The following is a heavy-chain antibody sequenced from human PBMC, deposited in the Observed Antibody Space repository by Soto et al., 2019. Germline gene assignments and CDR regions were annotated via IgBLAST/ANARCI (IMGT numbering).Heavy chain of an antibody. CDR2: ISWDGRST. CDR3: GKDGAVSDYTYLDY. CDR1: GFTFDDYS. J-gene: IGHJ4*02. D-gene: IGHD4-17*01. V-gene: IGHV3-43*01. Sequence: EVQLVESGGVVVQPRGSLRLSCAASGFTFDDYSMHWVRQAPGKGLEWVSLISWDGRSTYYADSVEGRFTISRDNSKNSLYLQMNSLTTKDTAFYYCGKDGAVSDYTYLDYWGQGALVTVSS.